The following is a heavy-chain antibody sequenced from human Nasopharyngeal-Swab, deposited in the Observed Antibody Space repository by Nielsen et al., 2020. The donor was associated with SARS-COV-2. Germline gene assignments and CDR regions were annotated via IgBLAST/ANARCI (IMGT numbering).Heavy chain of an antibody. CDR1: GGSINGGDYY. V-gene: IGHV4-61*02. D-gene: IGHD3-22*01. CDR3: AREGRYYDRSAYNHDYFDS. Sequence: LRLSCTVSGGSINGGDYYWSWIRLPAGEGLEWIGRISASGTTNYNPSLKSRVTISMDTSKSQLSLKLYSATAAETAVYYCAREGRYYDRSAYNHDYFDSWGQGTLVTVSS. CDR2: ISASGTT. J-gene: IGHJ4*02.